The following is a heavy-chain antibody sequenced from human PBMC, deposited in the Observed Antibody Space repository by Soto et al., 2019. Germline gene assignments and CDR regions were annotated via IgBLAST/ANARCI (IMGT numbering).Heavy chain of an antibody. Sequence: GGSLRLSCAASGFTFSDHYMDWVRQAPGKGLEWVGRIRNKDNSYTTQYAASVKGRFSISRDDSENLLYLQMNNLKTDDTAVFYCAIEKVGADSVHVFDIWGQGTMVTVSS. J-gene: IGHJ3*02. CDR2: IRNKDNSYTT. D-gene: IGHD1-26*01. CDR3: AIEKVGADSVHVFDI. CDR1: GFTFSDHY. V-gene: IGHV3-72*01.